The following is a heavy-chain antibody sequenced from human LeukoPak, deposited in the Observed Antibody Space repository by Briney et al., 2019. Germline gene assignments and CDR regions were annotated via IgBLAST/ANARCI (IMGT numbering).Heavy chain of an antibody. D-gene: IGHD3-22*01. J-gene: IGHJ3*02. CDR2: INTYNGNT. V-gene: IGHV1-18*01. CDR3: ARDPGRGYYDSSVTFDI. Sequence: GASVKVSCKASGYTFTSYGISWVRQAPGQGLEWMGWINTYNGNTNYAQKLQGRVTITTDESTSTAYMELSSLRSEDTAVYYCARDPGRGYYDSSVTFDIWGQGTMVTVSS. CDR1: GYTFTSYG.